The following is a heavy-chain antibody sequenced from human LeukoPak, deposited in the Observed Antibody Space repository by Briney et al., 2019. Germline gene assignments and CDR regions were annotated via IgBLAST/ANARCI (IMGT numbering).Heavy chain of an antibody. D-gene: IGHD3-3*01. V-gene: IGHV4-59*08. CDR1: GFTFSDYY. Sequence: LRLSCAASGFTFSDYYMSWIRQVPGKGLEWIGYIYYSGSTNYNPSLKSRVTISVDTSKNQFSLKLSSVTAADTAVYYCARGFYDFWSGYYIDYWGQGTLVTVSS. J-gene: IGHJ4*02. CDR3: ARGFYDFWSGYYIDY. CDR2: IYYSGST.